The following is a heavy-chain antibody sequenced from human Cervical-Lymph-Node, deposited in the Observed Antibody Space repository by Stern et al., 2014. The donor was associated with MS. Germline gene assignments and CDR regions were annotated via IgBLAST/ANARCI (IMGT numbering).Heavy chain of an antibody. Sequence: QLQLQESGPGLVKPSETLSLTCTVSGGSISSYYWSWIRQPPGKGLEWIGDIYYSGSTNYNPSLKSRVTISVDTSKNQFSLKLSSVTAADTAVYYCARVPGIAAAGYGMDVWGQGTTVTVSS. D-gene: IGHD6-13*01. CDR2: IYYSGST. CDR3: ARVPGIAAAGYGMDV. CDR1: GGSISSYY. J-gene: IGHJ6*02. V-gene: IGHV4-59*01.